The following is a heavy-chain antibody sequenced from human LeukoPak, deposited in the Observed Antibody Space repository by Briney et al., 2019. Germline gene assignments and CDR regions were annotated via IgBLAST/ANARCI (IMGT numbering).Heavy chain of an antibody. CDR2: INPNSGGT. J-gene: IGHJ5*02. D-gene: IGHD2-15*01. Sequence: ASVKVSCKASGCTFTGHYMHWVRQARGQGLEWVGRINPNSGGTYYAEKFQGRVTMTSDTSINTAYMELSSLTSDDAAVYYCARDVSGLGYCSGGNCWFDPWGQGTLVTVSS. CDR1: GCTFTGHY. V-gene: IGHV1-2*02. CDR3: ARDVSGLGYCSGGNCWFDP.